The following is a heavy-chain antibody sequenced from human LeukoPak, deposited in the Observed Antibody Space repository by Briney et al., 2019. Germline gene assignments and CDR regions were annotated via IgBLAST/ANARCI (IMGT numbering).Heavy chain of an antibody. CDR1: GGSFSGYY. CDR3: ARGLSFGY. CDR2: INHSGST. V-gene: IGHV4-34*01. D-gene: IGHD2/OR15-2a*01. J-gene: IGHJ4*02. Sequence: SETLSLTCAVYGGSFSGYYWSWIRQPPGKGLEWIGEINHSGSTNYNPSLKSRVTISVDTSKNQFSLKLSSVTAADTAVYYCARGLSFGYWGQGTLVTVSS.